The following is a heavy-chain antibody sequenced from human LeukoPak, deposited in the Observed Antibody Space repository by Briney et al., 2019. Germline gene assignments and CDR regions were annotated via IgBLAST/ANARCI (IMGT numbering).Heavy chain of an antibody. Sequence: GGSLRLSCAASGFTFSNYAMGWVRQAPGKGLEWVSAISGSGVGTYYADSVKGRFTIPRDNSWNTLYLQMSSLRAEDTAVYYCAKDQVISGSEASDIWGQGTMVTVSS. CDR1: GFTFSNYA. D-gene: IGHD2-21*01. J-gene: IGHJ3*02. V-gene: IGHV3-23*01. CDR2: ISGSGVGT. CDR3: AKDQVISGSEASDI.